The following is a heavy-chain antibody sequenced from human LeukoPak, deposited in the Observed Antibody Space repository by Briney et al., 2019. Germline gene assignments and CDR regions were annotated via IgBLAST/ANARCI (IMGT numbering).Heavy chain of an antibody. CDR3: ARGLGSWYNS. V-gene: IGHV4-34*01. CDR2: INHRGST. J-gene: IGHJ5*01. Sequence: SETLSLTCAVYGGSFSGYYWTWIRQPPGKGLEWIGEINHRGSTNYNPSLKSRVTISVDTSKNQFSLKLSSVTAADTAVYYCARGLGSWYNSWGQGTLVTVSS. CDR1: GGSFSGYY.